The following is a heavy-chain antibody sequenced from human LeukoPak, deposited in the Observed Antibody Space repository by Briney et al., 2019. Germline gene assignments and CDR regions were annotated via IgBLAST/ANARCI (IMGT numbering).Heavy chain of an antibody. CDR3: AGLSGSPWR. D-gene: IGHD1-26*01. CDR2: VYYTGST. V-gene: IGHV4-59*01. J-gene: IGHJ4*02. CDR1: GGSFSAYY. Sequence: SETLSLTCAVYGGSFSAYYWSWIRQPPGKGLEWIGYVYYTGSTNYNPSLKSRVTISVDMSKNQFSLRLSSVTAADTAVYFCAGLSGSPWRWGQGTLVTVSS.